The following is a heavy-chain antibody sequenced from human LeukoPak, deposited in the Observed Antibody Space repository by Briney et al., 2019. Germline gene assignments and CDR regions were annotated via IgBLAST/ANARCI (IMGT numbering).Heavy chain of an antibody. CDR1: GFTFSDYY. D-gene: IGHD3-22*01. Sequence: SGGSLRLSCAASGFTFSDYYMSWVRQAPGKGLEWVSVIYSGGSTYYADSVKGRFTISRDNSKNTLYLQMNSLRAEDTAVYYCARYWGADYDGSGYPYDAFDIWGQGTMVTVSS. CDR3: ARYWGADYDGSGYPYDAFDI. CDR2: IYSGGST. V-gene: IGHV3-53*01. J-gene: IGHJ3*02.